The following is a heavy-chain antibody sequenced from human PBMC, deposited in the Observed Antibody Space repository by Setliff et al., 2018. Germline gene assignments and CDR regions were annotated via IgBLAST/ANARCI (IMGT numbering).Heavy chain of an antibody. CDR1: GGSISSSSYY. J-gene: IGHJ6*03. CDR3: ARANKKLDYYYYYYMDV. V-gene: IGHV4-39*07. Sequence: SETLSLTCTVSGGSISSSSYYWGWIRQPPGKGLEWLGSVYFSGYTYYNPSLSGRVTISIDTSKNQFSLRLTSVTAADTAVYYCARANKKLDYYYYYYMDVWGKGTTVTVSS. D-gene: IGHD1-1*01. CDR2: VYFSGYT.